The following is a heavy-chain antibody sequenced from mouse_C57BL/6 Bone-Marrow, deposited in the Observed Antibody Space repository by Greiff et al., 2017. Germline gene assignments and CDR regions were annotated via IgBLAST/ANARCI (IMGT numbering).Heavy chain of an antibody. CDR1: GYTFTSYW. Sequence: VQLQQSGTVLARPGASVKMSCKTSGYTFTSYWMHWVKQRPGQGLEWIGAIYPGNSDTSYNQKFKGKAKLTAVTSASTAYIELSSLTNEDSAVYYCTRGWLLLYYFDYWGQGTTLTVSS. CDR2: IYPGNSDT. CDR3: TRGWLLLYYFDY. D-gene: IGHD2-3*01. J-gene: IGHJ2*01. V-gene: IGHV1-5*01.